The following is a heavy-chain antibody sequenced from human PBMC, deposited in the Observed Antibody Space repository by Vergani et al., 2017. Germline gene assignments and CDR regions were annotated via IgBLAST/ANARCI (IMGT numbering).Heavy chain of an antibody. CDR1: GFSFRNAW. V-gene: IGHV3-15*07. CDR3: TTDXRDWGDGSWYWLRDHHYYGMDV. D-gene: IGHD2-8*02. Sequence: EVQLVESGGGIVKPGGSLRLSCVASGFSFRNAWMNWVRRTPGKGLEWVGRIKSTFDRGTTDYAAAVKGRCTISRDYSKNTLFLQMNGLKTEDIGVYYCTTDXRDWGDGSWYWLRDHHYYGMDVWGQETTVTVSS. CDR2: IKSTFDRGTT. J-gene: IGHJ6*02.